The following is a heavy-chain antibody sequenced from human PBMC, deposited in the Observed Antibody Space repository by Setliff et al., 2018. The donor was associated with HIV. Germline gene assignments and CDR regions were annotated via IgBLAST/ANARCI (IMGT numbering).Heavy chain of an antibody. J-gene: IGHJ4*02. V-gene: IGHV1-18*01. CDR2: ISVYNGNT. Sequence: ASVTVSCQASGYSFSSYGVSWVRQAPGQGLEWMGWISVYNGNTNYAKKFQNRVTMTTDTSTSTASMELRSLRSDDTAVYYCARDLFTVPSREVYDYWGQGTLVTVSS. CDR3: ARDLFTVPSREVYDY. D-gene: IGHD2-8*01. CDR1: GYSFSSYG.